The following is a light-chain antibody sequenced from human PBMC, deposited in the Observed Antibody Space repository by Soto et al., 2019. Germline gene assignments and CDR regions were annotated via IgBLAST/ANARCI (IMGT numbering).Light chain of an antibody. Sequence: DIQMTQSPSTLSASVGARVTITCRASQSISSWLAWYQQKPGKAPKLLIYDATSLESGVPSRFSGSGSGTEFTLTISSLQPDNFATYYCQQYNSYSSFGPGTKVDIK. CDR3: QQYNSYSS. J-gene: IGKJ3*01. V-gene: IGKV1-5*01. CDR2: DAT. CDR1: QSISSW.